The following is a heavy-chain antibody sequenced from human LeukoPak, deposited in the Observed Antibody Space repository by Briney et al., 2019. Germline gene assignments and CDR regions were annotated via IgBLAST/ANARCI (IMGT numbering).Heavy chain of an antibody. CDR1: GGSISSYY. CDR2: IYSSGST. D-gene: IGHD4-23*01. Sequence: SETLSLTCTVSGGSISSYYWSWIRQPAGKGLEWIGRIYSSGSTNYNPSLKSRVTMSVDMSRNQFSLKLSSVTAADTAVYYRARVSPGGNSDYLGQGTLVTVSS. CDR3: ARVSPGGNSDY. V-gene: IGHV4-4*07. J-gene: IGHJ4*02.